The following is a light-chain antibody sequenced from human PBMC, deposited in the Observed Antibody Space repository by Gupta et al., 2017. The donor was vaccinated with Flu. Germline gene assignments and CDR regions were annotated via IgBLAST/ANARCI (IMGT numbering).Light chain of an antibody. V-gene: IGKV3-20*01. CDR1: QSVSSSY. Sequence: EVVLTQSPGTLSLSPGERATLSCRASQSVSSSYLAWYQQKPGQTPRLLIYGASSRATGIPDRFSGSGSGTEFTLTISRREPEDFAVYYCQQEGSSVQTFGQGTXVEIK. J-gene: IGKJ1*01. CDR3: QQEGSSVQT. CDR2: GAS.